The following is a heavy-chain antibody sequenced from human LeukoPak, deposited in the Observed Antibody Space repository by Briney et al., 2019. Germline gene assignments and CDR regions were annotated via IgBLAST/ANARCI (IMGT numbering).Heavy chain of an antibody. Sequence: GGSLRLSCTASGFTFSDYWMTWVRQAPGKGPEWVANIKQGGSQRYYVDSVRGRFTISRDNAKSPLFLQMNGLRAEDTAVYYCARRGGSSSRRSPIDYWGQGTLVTVSS. CDR2: IKQGGSQR. D-gene: IGHD6-6*01. J-gene: IGHJ4*02. CDR3: ARRGGSSSRRSPIDY. CDR1: GFTFSDYW. V-gene: IGHV3-7*01.